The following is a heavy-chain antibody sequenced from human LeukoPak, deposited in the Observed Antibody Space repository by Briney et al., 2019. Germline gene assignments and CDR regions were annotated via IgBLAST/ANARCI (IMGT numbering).Heavy chain of an antibody. CDR2: INPSGGST. Sequence: GASVKVSCKASGYTFTNFDINWVRQATGQGLEWMGIINPSGGSTSYAQKFQGRVTMTRDTSTSTVYMELSSLRSEDTAVYYCARVGCSSTSCPLDGWFDPWGQGTLVTVSS. D-gene: IGHD2-2*01. CDR3: ARVGCSSTSCPLDGWFDP. J-gene: IGHJ5*02. CDR1: GYTFTNFD. V-gene: IGHV1-46*01.